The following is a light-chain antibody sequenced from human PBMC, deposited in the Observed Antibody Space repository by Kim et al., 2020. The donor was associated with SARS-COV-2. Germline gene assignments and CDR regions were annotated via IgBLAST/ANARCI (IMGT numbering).Light chain of an antibody. J-gene: IGLJ3*02. V-gene: IGLV3-19*01. CDR1: RLRSYY. CDR3: NSRESGVNHVV. CDR2: EKN. Sequence: ALGQKVRIKCQGDRLRSYYASWYQQKPGQAPVLVIYEKNNRPSGIADRFSGSSSGNTASLTITGAQAEDEADYYCNSRESGVNHVVFGGGTQLTVL.